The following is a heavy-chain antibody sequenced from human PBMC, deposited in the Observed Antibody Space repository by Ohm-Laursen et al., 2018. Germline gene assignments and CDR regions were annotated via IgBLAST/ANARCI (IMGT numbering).Heavy chain of an antibody. J-gene: IGHJ3*02. CDR1: GFTFSDYY. D-gene: IGHD3-16*01. V-gene: IGHV3-11*01. CDR2: ISSSGSTI. Sequence: SLRLSCAAPGFTFSDYYMSWIRQAPGKGLEWASYISSSGSTIYYADSAKGRFTISRDNAKNSLYLQMNSLRAEDTAVYYCARDGGSYQDDVFDIWGQGTMVTVSS. CDR3: ARDGGSYQDDVFDI.